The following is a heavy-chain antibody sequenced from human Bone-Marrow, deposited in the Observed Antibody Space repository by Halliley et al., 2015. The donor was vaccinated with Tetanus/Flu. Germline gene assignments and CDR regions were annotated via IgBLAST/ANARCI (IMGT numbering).Heavy chain of an antibody. V-gene: IGHV3-33*06. D-gene: IGHD3-16*01. J-gene: IGHJ5*01. Sequence: EWVAYVWYDGSNEDYADSVKGRFTISRDNSKNTLYLEMNSLRVEDTAVYYCAKDGVGEGWFDFWGQGTLVTVSS. CDR3: AKDGVGEGWFDF. CDR2: VWYDGSNE.